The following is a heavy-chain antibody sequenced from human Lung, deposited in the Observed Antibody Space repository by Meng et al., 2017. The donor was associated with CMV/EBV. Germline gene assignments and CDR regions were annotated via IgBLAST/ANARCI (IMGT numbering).Heavy chain of an antibody. CDR2: ISGSSSFT. CDR3: ARQKGATLDYFDY. V-gene: IGHV3-21*01. Sequence: GGSXRLXCAASGFTFNTYTMNWVRQAPGKGLEWVSSISGSSSFTYYADSVKGRFTISRDNAKNSLYLQMNSLRAEDTAVYYCARQKGATLDYFDYLGRGTLVTFSS. D-gene: IGHD1-26*01. CDR1: GFTFNTYT. J-gene: IGHJ4*02.